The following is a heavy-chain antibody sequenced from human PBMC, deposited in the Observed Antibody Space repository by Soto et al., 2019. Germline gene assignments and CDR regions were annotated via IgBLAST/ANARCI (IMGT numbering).Heavy chain of an antibody. Sequence: SETLSLTCAVDGESFSGYYWSWIRQPPGKGLEWIGEINHSGSTNYNPSLKSRVTISVDTSKNQFSLKLSSVTAADTAVYYCARGFFLTGYLNWFDPWGQGTLVTVSS. V-gene: IGHV4-34*01. CDR1: GESFSGYY. CDR3: ARGFFLTGYLNWFDP. CDR2: INHSGST. J-gene: IGHJ5*02. D-gene: IGHD3-9*01.